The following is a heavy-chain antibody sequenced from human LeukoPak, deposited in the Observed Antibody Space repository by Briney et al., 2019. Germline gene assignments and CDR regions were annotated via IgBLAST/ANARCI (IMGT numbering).Heavy chain of an antibody. Sequence: PGEPLPHFRAPSGFPFSIHQKQELPPPPGEGLVGCSIISRSGRTISSAVSGEGRFTISRDNAKYSLYLQMNSLRAEDTAVYDCTRDLGLMVPAATVYWGQGTLVTVS. CDR3: TRDLGLMVPAATVY. J-gene: IGHJ4*02. V-gene: IGHV3-48*03. CDR1: GFPFSIHQ. CDR2: ISRSGRTI. D-gene: IGHD2-8*01.